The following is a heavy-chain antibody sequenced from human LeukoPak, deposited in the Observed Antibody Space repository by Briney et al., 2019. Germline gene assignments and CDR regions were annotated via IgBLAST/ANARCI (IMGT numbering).Heavy chain of an antibody. CDR1: GGSISSSSNY. D-gene: IGHD5-12*01. Sequence: SETLSLTCTVSGGSISSSSNYWGWIRQPPGKGLEWIGTIYSTGNTYYNPSLKSRLTISVDTSKNQFSLKLSSVTAADTAVYYCARGGESGYDTWGQGSLVTVSS. CDR2: IYSTGNT. CDR3: ARGGESGYDT. J-gene: IGHJ5*02. V-gene: IGHV4-39*01.